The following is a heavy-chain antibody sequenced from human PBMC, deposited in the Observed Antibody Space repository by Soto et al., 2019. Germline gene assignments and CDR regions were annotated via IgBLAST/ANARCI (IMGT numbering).Heavy chain of an antibody. J-gene: IGHJ5*02. CDR2: IIPIFGTA. CDR3: AREGYCSGGRCLNWFDP. V-gene: IGHV1-69*01. CDR1: GGTFSSYA. Sequence: QVQLVQSGAEVKKPGSSVKVSCKASGGTFSSYAISWVRQAPGQGLEWMGGIIPIFGTANYAQKFQGRVTITADESTSTAYMELSSLRSEDTAVYYCAREGYCSGGRCLNWFDPWGQGTLVTVSS. D-gene: IGHD2-15*01.